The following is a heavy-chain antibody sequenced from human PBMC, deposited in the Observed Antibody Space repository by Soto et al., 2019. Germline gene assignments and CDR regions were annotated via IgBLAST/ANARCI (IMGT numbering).Heavy chain of an antibody. V-gene: IGHV1-69*12. Sequence: QVQLVQSGAEVKKPGSSVKVSCKASGVTFSSYAISCVRQAPGQGLEWMGVIIPIFGTANYAQKFQGRVTITAEETTSTAYMELSNLRTEETALYYCARAMIVVPQIPYYFDYWGQGTLVTVSS. CDR1: GVTFSSYA. CDR3: ARAMIVVPQIPYYFDY. J-gene: IGHJ4*02. CDR2: IIPIFGTA. D-gene: IGHD3-22*01.